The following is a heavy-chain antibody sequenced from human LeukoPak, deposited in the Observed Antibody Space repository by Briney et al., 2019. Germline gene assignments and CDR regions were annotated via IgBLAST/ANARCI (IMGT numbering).Heavy chain of an antibody. CDR1: GGSIGIYY. J-gene: IGHJ6*03. Sequence: SQTLSLTCTVSGGSIGIYYWNWIRQPAGKGLEWIGRIFTSGIANYNPSLKSRVTMSVDTSKNQFSLNLSSVTAADTAVYYCAREISGTYYNPLGYMDVWGKGTTVTVSS. CDR2: IFTSGIA. CDR3: AREISGTYYNPLGYMDV. V-gene: IGHV4-4*07. D-gene: IGHD3-10*01.